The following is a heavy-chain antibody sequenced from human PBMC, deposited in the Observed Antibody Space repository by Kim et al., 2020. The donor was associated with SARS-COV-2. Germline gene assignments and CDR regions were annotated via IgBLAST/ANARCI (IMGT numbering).Heavy chain of an antibody. CDR2: IYYSGST. J-gene: IGHJ6*02. CDR1: GGSISSYF. Sequence: SETLSLTCTVSGGSISSYFWSWIRQPPGKGLEWIGYIYYSGSTNYNPSLQSRVTISVDTSKNQLSLKLSSVTAADTAVYYCARQPMVRGAEGYCYYGMDVWGQGTTVTVSS. D-gene: IGHD3-10*01. CDR3: ARQPMVRGAEGYCYYGMDV. V-gene: IGHV4-59*08.